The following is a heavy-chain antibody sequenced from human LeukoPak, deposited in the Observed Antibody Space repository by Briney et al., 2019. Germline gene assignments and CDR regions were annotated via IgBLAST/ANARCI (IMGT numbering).Heavy chain of an antibody. CDR3: AEGLNWLDP. CDR1: GGSISSSSYY. D-gene: IGHD2-21*01. Sequence: PSETLSLTCTVSGGSISSSSYYWGWIRQPPGKGLEWIGSIYYSGSTYYNPSLKSRVTISVDTSKNQFSLKLSSVTAADTAVYYCAEGLNWLDPWGQGTLVTVSS. J-gene: IGHJ5*02. V-gene: IGHV4-39*07. CDR2: IYYSGST.